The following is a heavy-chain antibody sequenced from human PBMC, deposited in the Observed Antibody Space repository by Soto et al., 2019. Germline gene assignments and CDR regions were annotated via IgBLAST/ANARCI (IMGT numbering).Heavy chain of an antibody. CDR1: GGSISSDNYH. CDR2: IYESGSI. V-gene: IGHV4-30-4*08. Sequence: QVQLQQSGPGLVKPSQTLSLTCTVSGGSISSDNYHWTSIRQPPGKGLAWIGYIYESGSIFYNLSIKSHVTISMDTSKNQFSLQPSSVTAADTGVYFCARDDGGGMRDYYGLDVWGQGTTVTVSS. J-gene: IGHJ6*02. CDR3: ARDDGGGMRDYYGLDV. D-gene: IGHD1-1*01.